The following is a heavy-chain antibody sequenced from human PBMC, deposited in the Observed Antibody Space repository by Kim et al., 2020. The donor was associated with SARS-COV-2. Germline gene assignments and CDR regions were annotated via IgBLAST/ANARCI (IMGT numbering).Heavy chain of an antibody. Sequence: EYAASLRCRYTTSRDDSKNSLYLQMHSLKTEDTAVYYCDTVGTTTYVFDYWGQGALVTVSS. D-gene: IGHD1-26*01. CDR3: DTVGTTTYVFDY. J-gene: IGHJ4*02. V-gene: IGHV3-72*01.